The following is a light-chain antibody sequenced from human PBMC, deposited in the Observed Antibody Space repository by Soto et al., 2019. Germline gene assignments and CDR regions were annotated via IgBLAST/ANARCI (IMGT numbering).Light chain of an antibody. J-gene: IGKJ2*01. CDR1: ETVRTN. V-gene: IGKV3-15*01. Sequence: IVMTQSPATLSVSPGERVTLSCRASETVRTNLAWFQQKPGQTPSLLIFGSSSRATVIPTRFTGSGSETEFTLTIGSLQSEDLAVYYCQQYYNWPPYTFRQGTKLEIK. CDR2: GSS. CDR3: QQYYNWPPYT.